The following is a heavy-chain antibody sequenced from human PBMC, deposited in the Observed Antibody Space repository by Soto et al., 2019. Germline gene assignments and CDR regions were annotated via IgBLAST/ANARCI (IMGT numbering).Heavy chain of an antibody. V-gene: IGHV4-30-4*01. CDR1: GGSISSGDYY. J-gene: IGHJ5*02. CDR3: ARFRSGGSCNWFDP. CDR2: IYYSGST. Sequence: QVQLQESGPGLVKPSQTLSLTCTVSGGSISSGDYYWSWIRQPPGKGLEWIGYIYYSGSTYYNPSLKRRVTXXVXTXXTQFSLKLSSVTAADTAVYYCARFRSGGSCNWFDPWGQGTLVTVSS. D-gene: IGHD2-15*01.